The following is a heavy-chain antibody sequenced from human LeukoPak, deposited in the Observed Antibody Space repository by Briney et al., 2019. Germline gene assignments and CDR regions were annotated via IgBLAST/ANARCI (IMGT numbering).Heavy chain of an antibody. CDR3: ARLGKVRGVILGDYYMDV. Sequence: SETLSLTCTVSGGSISSYYLSWIRQPPGKGLEWMGCIYSSGSTNYNPSLKSRVTISVDTSKHQFSLKLSSVTAADTAVYYCARLGKVRGVILGDYYMDVWGKGTTVTVSS. J-gene: IGHJ6*03. CDR1: GGSISSYY. V-gene: IGHV4-59*01. D-gene: IGHD3-10*01. CDR2: IYSSGST.